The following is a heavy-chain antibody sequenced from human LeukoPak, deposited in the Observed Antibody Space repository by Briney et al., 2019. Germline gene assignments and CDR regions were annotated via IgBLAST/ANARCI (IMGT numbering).Heavy chain of an antibody. CDR1: GGSISSYY. J-gene: IGHJ4*02. Sequence: SETLSLTCTVSGGSISSYYWSWIRQPPGKGLEWIGEINHSGSTNYNPSLKGRVTISVDTSKNQFSLKLSSVTAADTAVYYCARASGHLFDYWGQGTLVTVSS. CDR2: INHSGST. CDR3: ARASGHLFDY. V-gene: IGHV4-34*01.